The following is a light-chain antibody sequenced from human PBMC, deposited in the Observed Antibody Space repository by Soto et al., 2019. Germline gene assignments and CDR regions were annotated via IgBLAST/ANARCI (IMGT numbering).Light chain of an antibody. V-gene: IGKV1-5*03. Sequence: DIQMTQSPSTLSASIGDRVTITCRASQRISIWLAWYQQKPGEAPKLLVFKASSLESGVPLRFSGSGSGTEFTLTISSLQPDDLATYYCQQYNSYPYTFGQGTKLEIK. CDR1: QRISIW. CDR3: QQYNSYPYT. CDR2: KAS. J-gene: IGKJ2*01.